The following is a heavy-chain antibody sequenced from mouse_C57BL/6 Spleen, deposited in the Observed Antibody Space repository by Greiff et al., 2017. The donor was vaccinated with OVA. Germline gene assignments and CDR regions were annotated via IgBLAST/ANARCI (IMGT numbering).Heavy chain of an antibody. CDR2: ISSGSSTI. D-gene: IGHD2-3*01. J-gene: IGHJ2*01. Sequence: EVKLVESGGGLVKPGGSLKLSCAASGFTFSDYGMHWVRQAPEQGLEWVAYISSGSSTIYYADTVKGRFTISRDNAKNTLFLQMTSLRSEDTAMYYCARGDGYFGNYFDYWGQGTTLTVSS. CDR3: ARGDGYFGNYFDY. CDR1: GFTFSDYG. V-gene: IGHV5-17*01.